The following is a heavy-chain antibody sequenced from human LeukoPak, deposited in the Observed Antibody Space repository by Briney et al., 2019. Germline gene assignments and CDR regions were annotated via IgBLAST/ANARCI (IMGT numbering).Heavy chain of an antibody. Sequence: SQTLSLTCTVSGGSISSGGYYWSWIRQHPGRGLEWLGCIYYTGTTYRNPSLNSGTTYYNPSPKSRATISGDTSKNQFSLKLSSVTAADTAVYYCARDRGRKYQLRYWYFDPWGRGTLVTVSS. V-gene: IGHV4-31*03. D-gene: IGHD2-2*01. CDR1: GGSISSGGYY. CDR3: ARDRGRKYQLRYWYFDP. J-gene: IGHJ2*01. CDR2: IYYTGTTYRNPSLNSGTT.